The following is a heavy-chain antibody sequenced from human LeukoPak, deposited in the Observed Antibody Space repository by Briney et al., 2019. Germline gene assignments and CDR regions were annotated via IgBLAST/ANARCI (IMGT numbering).Heavy chain of an antibody. CDR1: GGTFSSYA. V-gene: IGHV1-69*04. CDR3: ARDRVGGRTNYGMDV. CDR2: IIPILGIA. Sequence: GSSVEVSCKASGGTFSSYAISWVRQAPGQGLEWMGRIIPILGIANYAQKFQGRVTITADKSTSTAYMELSSLRSEDTAVYYCARDRVGGRTNYGMDVWGQGTTVTVSS. D-gene: IGHD2-15*01. J-gene: IGHJ6*02.